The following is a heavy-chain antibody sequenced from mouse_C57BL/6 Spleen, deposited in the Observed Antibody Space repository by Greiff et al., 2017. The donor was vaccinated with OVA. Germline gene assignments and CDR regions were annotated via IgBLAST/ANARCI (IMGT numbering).Heavy chain of an antibody. Sequence: EVQLVESGEGLVKPGGSLKLSCAASGFTFSSYAMSWVRQTPEKRLEWVAYISSGGDYIYYADTVKGRFTISRDNARNTLYLQMSSLKSEDTAMYYCTRGPYCNYNGHYFDYWGQGTTLTVSS. CDR2: ISSGGDYI. J-gene: IGHJ2*01. CDR1: GFTFSSYA. D-gene: IGHD2-1*01. CDR3: TRGPYCNYNGHYFDY. V-gene: IGHV5-9-1*02.